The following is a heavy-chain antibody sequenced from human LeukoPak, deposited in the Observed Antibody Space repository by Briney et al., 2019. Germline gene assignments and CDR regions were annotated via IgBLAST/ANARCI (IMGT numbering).Heavy chain of an antibody. CDR2: MNPNSGNT. V-gene: IGHV1-8*01. CDR3: ARGKSRQQLVHYY. CDR1: GYTFTRYD. Sequence: ASVKVSCKASGYTFTRYDINWVRQATGQGLEWMGWMNPNSGNTGYAQKFQGRVTMTRNTSISTAYMELSSLRSEDTAVYYCARGKSRQQLVHYYWGQGTLVTVSS. J-gene: IGHJ4*02. D-gene: IGHD6-13*01.